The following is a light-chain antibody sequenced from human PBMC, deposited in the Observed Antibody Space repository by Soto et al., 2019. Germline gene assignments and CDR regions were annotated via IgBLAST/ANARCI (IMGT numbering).Light chain of an antibody. Sequence: QSALTQPASVSGSPGQSITISCTGTRGDVGGYNFVSWYQQHPGKAPKLLIYNVSNRPSGVSIRFSGSRSGNTASLTISGLQAEDEADYYCSSYISSSTPYLFGSGPKVTVL. CDR2: NVS. CDR3: SSYISSSTPYL. V-gene: IGLV2-14*01. J-gene: IGLJ1*01. CDR1: RGDVGGYNF.